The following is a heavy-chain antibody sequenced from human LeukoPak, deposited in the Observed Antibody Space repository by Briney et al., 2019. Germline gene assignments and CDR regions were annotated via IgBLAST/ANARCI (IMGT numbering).Heavy chain of an antibody. J-gene: IGHJ4*02. CDR2: IIPIFGTA. CDR3: ARGKRQMATAPLDY. D-gene: IGHD5-24*01. V-gene: IGHV1-69*05. CDR1: GGTFSSYA. Sequence: GASVKVSCKASGGTFSSYAIGWVRQAPGQGLEWMGGIIPIFGTANYAQKFQGRVTITTDESTSTAYMELSSLRSEDTAVYYCARGKRQMATAPLDYWGQGTLVTVSS.